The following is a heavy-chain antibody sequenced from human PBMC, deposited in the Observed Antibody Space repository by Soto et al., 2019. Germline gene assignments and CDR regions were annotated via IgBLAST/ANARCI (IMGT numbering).Heavy chain of an antibody. Sequence: KSGPTLVNPTQTLTLTCTLSGFSLITSGVGVGWIRQPPGKALEWLALISWNDVKRYNPSLKTRLTVTKVRSRDQVVLTMTNMDPVDTATYYCAHRRDVDIIAFDIWGQGTMVTV. D-gene: IGHD5-12*01. V-gene: IGHV2-5*01. CDR1: GFSLITSGVG. CDR3: AHRRDVDIIAFDI. CDR2: ISWNDVK. J-gene: IGHJ3*02.